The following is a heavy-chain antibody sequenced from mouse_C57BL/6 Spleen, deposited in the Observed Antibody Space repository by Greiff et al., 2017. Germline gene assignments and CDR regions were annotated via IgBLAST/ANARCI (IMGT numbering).Heavy chain of an antibody. Sequence: EVKLVESGGGLVKPGGSLKLSCAASGFTFSDYGMNWVRQAPEKGLEWVAYISSGSSTIYYEDTVKGRFTISRDNAKNTLFLQMTSLRSEDTAMYYCARHQWWNYFDYWGHGTTLTVSS. CDR2: ISSGSSTI. J-gene: IGHJ2*01. D-gene: IGHD1-1*02. V-gene: IGHV5-17*01. CDR1: GFTFSDYG. CDR3: ARHQWWNYFDY.